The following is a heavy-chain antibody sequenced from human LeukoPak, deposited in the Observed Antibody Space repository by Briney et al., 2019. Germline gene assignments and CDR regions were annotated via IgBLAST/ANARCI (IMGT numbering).Heavy chain of an antibody. Sequence: GGSLRLSCAASGFTFSSYAMSWVRQAPGKGLEWVSAISGSGGSTYYADSVKGRFTISRDNSKNTLYLQMNSLRAEDTAVYYCAKDKTGGYCSGGSCYSDYWGQGTLVTVSS. D-gene: IGHD2-15*01. CDR2: ISGSGGST. J-gene: IGHJ4*02. V-gene: IGHV3-23*01. CDR3: AKDKTGGYCSGGSCYSDY. CDR1: GFTFSSYA.